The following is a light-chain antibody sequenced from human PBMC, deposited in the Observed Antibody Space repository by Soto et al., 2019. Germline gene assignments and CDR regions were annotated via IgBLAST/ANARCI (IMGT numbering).Light chain of an antibody. J-gene: IGKJ1*01. CDR3: RHYIGQSGM. CDR2: KAS. Sequence: DIQMTQSPSTLSASVGDRVTITCRASQSLNSWLAWYQHKPGKAPKLLIHKASILASGVPSRFSGSDSGAEFTFTISSLQPDDSATYYCRHYIGQSGMFGQGTKVDIE. CDR1: QSLNSW. V-gene: IGKV1-5*03.